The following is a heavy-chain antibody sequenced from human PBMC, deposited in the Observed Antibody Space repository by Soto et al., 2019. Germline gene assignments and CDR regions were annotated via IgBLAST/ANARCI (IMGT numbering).Heavy chain of an antibody. Sequence: GESLKISCKGSGYTFSSYWIGWVRQMPGKGLEWMGIIYPGDSDTRYSPSFQGQVTISADKSITTAYLQWSSLKASDTAVYYCARTTENYYYYAMDVWGQGTTVTVSS. D-gene: IGHD1-1*01. CDR1: GYTFSSYW. V-gene: IGHV5-51*01. CDR2: IYPGDSDT. J-gene: IGHJ6*02. CDR3: ARTTENYYYYAMDV.